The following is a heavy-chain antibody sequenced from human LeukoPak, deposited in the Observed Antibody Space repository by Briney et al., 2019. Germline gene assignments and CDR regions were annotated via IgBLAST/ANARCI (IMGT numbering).Heavy chain of an antibody. CDR3: GRVFLRLYISSSWRAFDI. CDR2: INPNSGGT. J-gene: IGHJ3*02. D-gene: IGHD6-6*01. V-gene: IGHV1-2*02. CDR1: GFTFTGYS. Sequence: ASLKLSCAASGFTFTGYSMHWVRQAPGQGLEWMSWINPNSGGTNYAQKFKGTFTITRDTSNSTAYLELNSLRPDDTAVYYCGRVFLRLYISSSWRAFDIWGQGTMVTVSS.